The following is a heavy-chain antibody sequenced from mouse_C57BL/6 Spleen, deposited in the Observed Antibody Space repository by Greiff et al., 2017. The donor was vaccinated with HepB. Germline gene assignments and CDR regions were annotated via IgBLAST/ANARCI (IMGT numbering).Heavy chain of an antibody. CDR2: IYPGDGDT. Sequence: QQSGPELVKPGASVKISCKASGYAFSSSWMNWVKQRPGKGLEWIGRIYPGDGDTNYNGKFKGKATLTADKSSSTAYMQLSSLTSEDSAVYFCARPSGFAYWGQGTLVTVSA. CDR3: ARPSGFAY. CDR1: GYAFSSSW. V-gene: IGHV1-82*01. J-gene: IGHJ3*01.